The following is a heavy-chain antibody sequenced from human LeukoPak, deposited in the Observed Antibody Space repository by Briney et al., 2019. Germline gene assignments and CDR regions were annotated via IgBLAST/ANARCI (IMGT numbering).Heavy chain of an antibody. CDR1: GYTFTSSA. D-gene: IGHD2-15*01. CDR3: ARTRVRGGNWFDP. CDR2: MIPNSGNT. J-gene: IGHJ5*02. V-gene: IGHV1-8*01. Sequence: SVKVSCKASGYTFTSSAINWVRQATGQGLEWMGWMIPNSGNTDYAQKFQGRLTMTRNTSITTAYMELSSLRSEDTAVYYCARTRVRGGNWFDPWGQGTLVTVSS.